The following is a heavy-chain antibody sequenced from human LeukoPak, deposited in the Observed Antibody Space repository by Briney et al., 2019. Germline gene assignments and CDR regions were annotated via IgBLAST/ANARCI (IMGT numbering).Heavy chain of an antibody. CDR1: GGSFSGYY. J-gene: IGHJ4*02. CDR3: ARGIFRADDYVWGSYTAKYYFDY. V-gene: IGHV4-34*01. D-gene: IGHD3-16*01. CDR2: INHSGST. Sequence: SETLSLTCAVYGGSFSGYYWSWIRRPPGKGLEWIGEINHSGSTNYNPSLKSRVTISVDTSKNQFSLKLSSVTAADTAVYYCARGIFRADDYVWGSYTAKYYFDYWGQGTLVTVSS.